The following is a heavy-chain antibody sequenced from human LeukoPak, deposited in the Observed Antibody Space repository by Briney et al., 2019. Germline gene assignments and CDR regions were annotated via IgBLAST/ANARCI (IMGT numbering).Heavy chain of an antibody. D-gene: IGHD1-26*01. CDR1: GGSISSGSYY. J-gene: IGHJ4*02. CDR2: IYTSGST. Sequence: PSETLSLTCTVSGGSISSGSYYWSWIRQPAGKGLEWIGRIYTSGSTNYNPSLKSRVTISVDTSKNQFSLKLSSVTAADTAAYYCARAVIVGATPDYWGQGTLVTVSS. CDR3: ARAVIVGATPDY. V-gene: IGHV4-61*02.